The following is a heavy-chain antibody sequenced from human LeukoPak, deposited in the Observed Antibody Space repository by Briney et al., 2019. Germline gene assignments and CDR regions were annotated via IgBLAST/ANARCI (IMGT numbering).Heavy chain of an antibody. CDR3: ARGGESVGVDFDY. Sequence: PGGSLRLSCAASGFIVSSNFMSWVRQAPGKGLEWVSVFYPVGSTYYADSVKGRFTISRDNSKNTVYLQMDSLRAEDTAVYYCARGGESVGVDFDYWGQGTLVTVSS. V-gene: IGHV3-66*01. J-gene: IGHJ4*02. CDR1: GFIVSSNF. CDR2: FYPVGST. D-gene: IGHD1-26*01.